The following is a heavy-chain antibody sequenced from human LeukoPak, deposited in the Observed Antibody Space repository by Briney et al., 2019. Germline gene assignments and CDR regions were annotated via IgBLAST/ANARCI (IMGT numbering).Heavy chain of an antibody. J-gene: IGHJ4*02. D-gene: IGHD3-3*01. CDR2: INPSAGTT. V-gene: IGHV1-46*01. CDR3: AAPGASGFVGNFWSGPLDF. Sequence: ASVTVSCRASGYTFTSHYMHWVRQAPGQGLEWMGVINPSAGTTTYPQKFQGRVTMNRDTSTSTVYMELSSLKSEDTAVYYCAAPGASGFVGNFWSGPLDFWGQGTLVTVSS. CDR1: GYTFTSHY.